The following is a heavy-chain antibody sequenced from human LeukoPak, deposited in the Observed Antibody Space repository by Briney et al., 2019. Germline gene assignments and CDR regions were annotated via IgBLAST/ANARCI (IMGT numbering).Heavy chain of an antibody. CDR2: ISGNGDST. CDR1: GFTFSSYA. CDR3: ARGSRVIDY. V-gene: IGHV3-23*01. Sequence: QTGGSLRLSCAASGFTFSSYAMSWVRQAPGKGLEWVSGISGNGDSTYYADSVKGRFTISRGNAKNSLYLQMNSLRAEDTAVYYCARGSRVIDYWGQGTLVTVSS. J-gene: IGHJ4*02. D-gene: IGHD2-15*01.